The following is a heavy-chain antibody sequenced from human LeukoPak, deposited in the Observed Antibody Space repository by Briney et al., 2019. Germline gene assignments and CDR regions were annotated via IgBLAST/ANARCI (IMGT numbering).Heavy chain of an antibody. Sequence: GGSLRRSCAASGFTFEDYGMHWVRQAPGKGLEWVSLITGNGVSTYYADPVKGRFTISRDNSKNSLYLQMNSLRTEDTALYYCAKCVYSNIYYWFDPWGQGTLVSVSS. CDR1: GFTFEDYG. V-gene: IGHV3-43*02. D-gene: IGHD6-13*01. CDR2: ITGNGVST. CDR3: AKCVYSNIYYWFDP. J-gene: IGHJ5*02.